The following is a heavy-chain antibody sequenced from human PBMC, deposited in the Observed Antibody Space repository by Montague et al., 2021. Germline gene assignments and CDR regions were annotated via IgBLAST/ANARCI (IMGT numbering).Heavy chain of an antibody. CDR1: GDSISSKYC. J-gene: IGHJ5*02. CDR3: AVGSESAWELLHH. V-gene: IGHV4-4*02. Sequence: ETLSLTCTVSGDSISSKYCCCWGRQPLGKGLEWIGEIYNGTTSYSPSLKGRLTVSMDTSKNQFSLKLSSVTAADTAIYYCAVGSESAWELLHHWGQGILVTVSS. CDR2: IYNGTT. D-gene: IGHD1-26*01.